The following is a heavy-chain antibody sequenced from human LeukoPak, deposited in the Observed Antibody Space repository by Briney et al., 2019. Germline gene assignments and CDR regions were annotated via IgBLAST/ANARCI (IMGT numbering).Heavy chain of an antibody. CDR1: GGSFSGYY. CDR3: ARSSGNMHFDY. V-gene: IGHV4-34*01. CDR2: INHSGST. Sequence: PSETLSLTCAVYGGSFSGYYWSWIRQPPGKGLEWIGEINHSGSTNYNPSLKSRVTISVDTSKNQFSLKLSSVTAADTAVYYCARSSGNMHFDYWGQGTLVTVSS. J-gene: IGHJ4*02. D-gene: IGHD1/OR15-1a*01.